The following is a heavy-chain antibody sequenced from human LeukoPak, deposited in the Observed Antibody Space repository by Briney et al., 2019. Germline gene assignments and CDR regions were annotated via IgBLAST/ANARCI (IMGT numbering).Heavy chain of an antibody. V-gene: IGHV3-48*03. Sequence: GGSLRLSCAASGFTFRSYEMNWVRQAPGKGLEWISYISSSGDTKYYADSVKGRFTISRDNAKNSLYLQMNSLRAEDTAVYYCARDLWDRGVIRGDGMDVWGQGTTVTVSS. CDR3: ARDLWDRGVIRGDGMDV. J-gene: IGHJ6*02. D-gene: IGHD3-10*01. CDR1: GFTFRSYE. CDR2: ISSSGDTK.